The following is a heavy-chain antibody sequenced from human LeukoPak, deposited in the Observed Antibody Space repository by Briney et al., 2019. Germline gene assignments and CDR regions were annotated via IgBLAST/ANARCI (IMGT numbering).Heavy chain of an antibody. D-gene: IGHD6-13*01. Sequence: PSETLSLTCTVSGGSISSGSYYWSWVRQPAGKGLEWIGHIYTSGSTNYNPSLKSRVTISVETSKNQFSLKLSSVTAADTAVYYCARNPAAGTRDWFDPWGQGTLVTVSS. CDR1: GGSISSGSYY. V-gene: IGHV4-61*09. J-gene: IGHJ5*02. CDR2: IYTSGST. CDR3: ARNPAAGTRDWFDP.